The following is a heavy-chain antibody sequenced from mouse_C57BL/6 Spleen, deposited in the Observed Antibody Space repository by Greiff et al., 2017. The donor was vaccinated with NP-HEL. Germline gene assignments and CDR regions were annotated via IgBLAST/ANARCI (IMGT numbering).Heavy chain of an antibody. CDR3: ARYYYGSSYKDAMDY. Sequence: QVQLQQPGAELVKPGASVKLSCKASGYTFASYWMQWVKQRPGQGLEWIGEIDPSDSYTNYNQKFKGKATLTVDTSSSTAYMQLSSLTSEDSAVYYCARYYYGSSYKDAMDYWGQGTSVTVSS. CDR2: IDPSDSYT. V-gene: IGHV1-50*01. J-gene: IGHJ4*01. D-gene: IGHD1-1*01. CDR1: GYTFASYW.